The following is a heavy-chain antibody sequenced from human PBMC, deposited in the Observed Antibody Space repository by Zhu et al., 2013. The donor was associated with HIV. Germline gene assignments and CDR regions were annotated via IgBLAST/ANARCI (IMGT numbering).Heavy chain of an antibody. CDR3: ARGRYYHGSENYYNGPLDY. J-gene: IGHJ4*02. CDR2: SSPFNGNT. CDR1: GYTFTSYG. D-gene: IGHD3-10*01. Sequence: QVQLVQSGDEMKKPGASVKVSCKASGYTFTSYGISWVRQAPGQGLEWMGWSSPFNGNTNYAQKVQGRVTMTTDTSTGTAFMELRSLRSDDTALYYCARGRYYHGSENYYNGPLDYWGQGTLVTVSS. V-gene: IGHV1-18*01.